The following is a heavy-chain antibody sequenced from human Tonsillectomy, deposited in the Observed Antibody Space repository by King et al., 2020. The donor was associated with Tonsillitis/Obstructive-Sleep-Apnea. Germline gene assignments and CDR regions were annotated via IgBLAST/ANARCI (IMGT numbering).Heavy chain of an antibody. Sequence: VQLVESGGGLVQPGRSLRLSCAASGFTFDDYAMHWVRQAPGKGLEWVSGISWNSGSIGYADSVKGRFTISRDNAKNSLYLQMNSLRAEDTALYYCAKDWTTGFWSGYPYRPPWFDPWGQGTLVTVSS. D-gene: IGHD3-3*01. J-gene: IGHJ5*02. V-gene: IGHV3-9*01. CDR2: ISWNSGSI. CDR1: GFTFDDYA. CDR3: AKDWTTGFWSGYPYRPPWFDP.